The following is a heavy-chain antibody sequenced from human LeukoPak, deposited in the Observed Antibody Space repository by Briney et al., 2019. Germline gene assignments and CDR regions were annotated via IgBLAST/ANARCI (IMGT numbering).Heavy chain of an antibody. Sequence: ASVKVSCKVSGYTLTELSMHRVRQAPGKGLEWMGGFDPEDGETIYAQKFQGRVTMTEDTSTDTAYMELSSLRSEDTAVYYCATKAAAGTDCYYGMDVWGQGTTVTVSS. CDR1: GYTLTELS. CDR3: ATKAAAGTDCYYGMDV. D-gene: IGHD6-13*01. J-gene: IGHJ6*02. V-gene: IGHV1-24*01. CDR2: FDPEDGET.